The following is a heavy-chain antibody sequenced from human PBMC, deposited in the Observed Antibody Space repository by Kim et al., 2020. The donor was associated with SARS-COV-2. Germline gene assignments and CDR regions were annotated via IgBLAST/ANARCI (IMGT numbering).Heavy chain of an antibody. CDR2: IYYSGST. J-gene: IGHJ5*02. Sequence: SETLSLTCTVSGGSISSSSYYWGWIRQPPGKGLEWIGSIYYSGSTYYNPSLKSRITVSVDTSKNQFSLMLSSVTAADTAVYYCARRNYDILTGYYLYNWFDPWGQGTLVTVSS. CDR3: ARRNYDILTGYYLYNWFDP. CDR1: GGSISSSSYY. D-gene: IGHD3-9*01. V-gene: IGHV4-39*01.